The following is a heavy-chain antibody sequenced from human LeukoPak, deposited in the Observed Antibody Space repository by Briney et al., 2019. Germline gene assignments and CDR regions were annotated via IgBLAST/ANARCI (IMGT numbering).Heavy chain of an antibody. CDR3: AKDRDYSSSGASVDY. Sequence: PGGSLRLSCAASGFIFGDYALHWVRPAPGKGLEWVSGISWNSGSIGYADSVKGRFTISRDNAKNALYLQMNSLRAEDTALYYSAKDRDYSSSGASVDYWGQGTLVTVSS. J-gene: IGHJ4*02. V-gene: IGHV3-9*01. CDR1: GFIFGDYA. CDR2: ISWNSGSI. D-gene: IGHD6-6*01.